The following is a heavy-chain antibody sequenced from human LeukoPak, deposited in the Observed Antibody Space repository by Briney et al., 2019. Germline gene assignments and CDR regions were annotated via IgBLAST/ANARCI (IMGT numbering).Heavy chain of an antibody. CDR2: ISSSGSTI. CDR3: ARGRNVLLWFGELGMDV. V-gene: IGHV3-48*03. CDR1: GFTFSSYE. Sequence: PGGSLRLSCAASGFTFSSYEMNWVRQAPGKGLEWVSYISSSGSTIYYADSVKGRFTISRDNAKNSLYLQMNSLRAEDTAVYYCARGRNVLLWFGELGMDVWGKGTTVTVSS. D-gene: IGHD3-10*01. J-gene: IGHJ6*04.